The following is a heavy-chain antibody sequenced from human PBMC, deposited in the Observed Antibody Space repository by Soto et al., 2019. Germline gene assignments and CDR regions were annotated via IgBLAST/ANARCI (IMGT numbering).Heavy chain of an antibody. CDR2: IKEDGSEK. D-gene: IGHD7-27*01. Sequence: EVQLVESGGGLVQPGGSLRLSCGASGFTFSSYWMSWVRQAPGKGLEWVANIKEDGSEKYYVDSVKGRFTISRDNAKNSLYLQMNSLRVEDTAVYYCARDLTFYYYMDIWGKGTTVTVSS. J-gene: IGHJ6*03. CDR1: GFTFSSYW. CDR3: ARDLTFYYYMDI. V-gene: IGHV3-7*01.